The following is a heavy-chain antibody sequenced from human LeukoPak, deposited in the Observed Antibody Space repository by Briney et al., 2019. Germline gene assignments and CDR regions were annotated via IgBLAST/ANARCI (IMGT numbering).Heavy chain of an antibody. V-gene: IGHV3-9*01. Sequence: GRSLRLSCAASGFTFDDYAMHWVRQAPGKGLEWVSGISWNSGSIGYADSVKGRFTISRDNAKNSLYLQMNSLRAEDTAVYYCARGTGTTDYWGQGTLVTVSS. CDR2: ISWNSGSI. D-gene: IGHD1-7*01. CDR3: ARGTGTTDY. J-gene: IGHJ4*02. CDR1: GFTFDDYA.